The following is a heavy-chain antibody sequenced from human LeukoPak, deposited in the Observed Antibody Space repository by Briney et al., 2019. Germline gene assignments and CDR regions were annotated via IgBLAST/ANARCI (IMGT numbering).Heavy chain of an antibody. CDR3: ARDRPNGSEVAGAFDI. CDR2: INHSGST. Sequence: PSETLSLTCAVYGGSFSGYYWSWIRQSPGKGLEWIGEINHSGSTNYNPSLKSRVTISVDTSKNQFSLKLSSVTAADTAVYYCARDRPNGSEVAGAFDIWGQGTMVTVSS. D-gene: IGHD6-19*01. CDR1: GGSFSGYY. V-gene: IGHV4-34*01. J-gene: IGHJ3*02.